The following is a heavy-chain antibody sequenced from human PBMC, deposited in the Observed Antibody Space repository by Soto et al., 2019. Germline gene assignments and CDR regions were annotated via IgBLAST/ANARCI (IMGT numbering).Heavy chain of an antibody. V-gene: IGHV4-34*01. D-gene: IGHD6-13*01. CDR3: ARTLQQLTFFDY. CDR2: INHSGST. Sequence: PSETLSLTCAVYGRSFSGYYWSWIRQPPGKGLEWIGEINHSGSTNYNPSLKSRVTISVDTSKNQFSLKLSSVTAADTAVYYCARTLQQLTFFDYWGQGTLVTVS. CDR1: GRSFSGYY. J-gene: IGHJ4*02.